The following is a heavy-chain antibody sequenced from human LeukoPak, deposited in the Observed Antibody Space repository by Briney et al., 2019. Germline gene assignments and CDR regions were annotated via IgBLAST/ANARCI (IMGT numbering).Heavy chain of an antibody. CDR2: IIPIFGTA. Sequence: GASVKVSCKASGGTFSSYAISWVRQAPGQGLEWMGGIIPIFGTANYAQKFQGRVTITADESTSTAYMELSSLRSEDTAVYYCARVEQQLVRFDSWGQGTLVTVSS. D-gene: IGHD6-13*01. V-gene: IGHV1-69*13. CDR1: GGTFSSYA. J-gene: IGHJ5*01. CDR3: ARVEQQLVRFDS.